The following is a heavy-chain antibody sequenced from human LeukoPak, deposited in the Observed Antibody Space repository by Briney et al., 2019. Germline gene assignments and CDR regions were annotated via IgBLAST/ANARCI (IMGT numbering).Heavy chain of an antibody. Sequence: GGSLRLPCAASGFTFSSYGMHWVRQAPGKGLEWVAVISYDGSNKYYADSVKGRFTISRDNSKNTLYLQTNSLRAEDTAVYYCAKDDTLDYWGQGTLVTVSS. CDR1: GFTFSSYG. CDR2: ISYDGSNK. J-gene: IGHJ4*02. V-gene: IGHV3-30*18. CDR3: AKDDTLDY.